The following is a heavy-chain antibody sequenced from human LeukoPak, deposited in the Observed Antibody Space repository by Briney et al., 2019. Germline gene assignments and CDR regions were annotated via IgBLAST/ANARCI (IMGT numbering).Heavy chain of an antibody. Sequence: SETLSLTCTVSGGSISSYYWSWIRQPPGKGLEWIGYIYYSGGTNYNPSLKSRVTISVDTSKNQFSLKLSSVTAADTAVYYCASLSHDSSGYHAWDYWGQGTLVTVSS. CDR3: ASLSHDSSGYHAWDY. D-gene: IGHD3-22*01. CDR2: IYYSGGT. J-gene: IGHJ4*02. CDR1: GGSISSYY. V-gene: IGHV4-59*12.